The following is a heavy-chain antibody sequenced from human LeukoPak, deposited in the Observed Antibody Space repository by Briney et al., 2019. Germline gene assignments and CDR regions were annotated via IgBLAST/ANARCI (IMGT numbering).Heavy chain of an antibody. D-gene: IGHD3-16*02. V-gene: IGHV3-7*01. CDR2: IKQDGSET. CDR3: ARIMITFGGVIVSFDY. Sequence: GGSLRLSCAASGFTFTNNFMSWVRQVPGKGLEWVANIKQDGSETTYADSVRGRFTIFRDNAKNSLYLQMNSLRAEDTAVYYCARIMITFGGVIVSFDYWGQGTLVTVSS. CDR1: GFTFTNNF. J-gene: IGHJ4*02.